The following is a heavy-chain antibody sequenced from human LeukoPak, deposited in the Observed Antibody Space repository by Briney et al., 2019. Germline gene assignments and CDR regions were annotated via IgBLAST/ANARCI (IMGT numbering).Heavy chain of an antibody. CDR1: GRSISIYT. Sequence: SETLSLTCTVSGRSISIYTCSWIRQPARKGLEWIGRIYTSVSTNYNPSLKSRVTMSVDTSKNQFYMKLSSVTAADTAVYYCARDHSMKVPPRYGMDVWGQGTTVTVSS. D-gene: IGHD2-2*01. J-gene: IGHJ6*02. CDR2: IYTSVST. V-gene: IGHV4-4*07. CDR3: ARDHSMKVPPRYGMDV.